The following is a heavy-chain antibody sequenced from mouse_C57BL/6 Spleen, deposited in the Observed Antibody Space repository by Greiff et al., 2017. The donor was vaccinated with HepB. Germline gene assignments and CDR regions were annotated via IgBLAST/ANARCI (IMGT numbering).Heavy chain of an antibody. CDR1: GFTFSSYA. CDR2: ISAGGSYT. CDR3: ARGYDGYSYDY. J-gene: IGHJ2*01. V-gene: IGHV5-4*03. D-gene: IGHD2-3*01. Sequence: EVKVVESGGGLVKPGGSLKLSCAASGFTFSSYAMSWVRQTPEKRLEWVATISAGGSYTYYPDNVKGRFTISRDNAKNNLYLQMSHLKSEDTAMYYCARGYDGYSYDYWGQGTTRTVSS.